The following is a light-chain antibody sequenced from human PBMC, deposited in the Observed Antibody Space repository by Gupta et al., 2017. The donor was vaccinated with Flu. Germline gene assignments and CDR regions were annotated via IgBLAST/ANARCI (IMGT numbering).Light chain of an antibody. CDR2: GNS. J-gene: IGLJ3*02. CDR1: SSNIGAGYD. V-gene: IGLV1-40*01. Sequence: QSLLTPPPPASVARGQTGTFSCTCTSSNIGAGYDVPWYQQLPGTAPKLLIYGNSNRPSGVPDRFSGSKSGTSASLAITGLQAEDEADYYCQSYDSSLSAWVFGGGTKLTVL. CDR3: QSYDSSLSAWV.